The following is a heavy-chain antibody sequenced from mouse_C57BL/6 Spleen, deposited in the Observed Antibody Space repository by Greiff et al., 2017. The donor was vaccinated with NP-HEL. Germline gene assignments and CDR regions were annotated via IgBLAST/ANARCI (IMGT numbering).Heavy chain of an antibody. CDR1: GYTFTSYW. CDR2: IDPSDSYT. CDR3: ARWGVTTAE. V-gene: IGHV1-69*01. D-gene: IGHD2-2*01. Sequence: QVQLQQSGAELVMPGASVKLSCKASGYTFTSYWMHWVKQRPGQGLEWIGEIDPSDSYTNYNQKFKGKSTLTVDKSSSTAYMQLSSLTSEDSAVYYCARWGVTTAEWGQGTLVTVSA. J-gene: IGHJ3*02.